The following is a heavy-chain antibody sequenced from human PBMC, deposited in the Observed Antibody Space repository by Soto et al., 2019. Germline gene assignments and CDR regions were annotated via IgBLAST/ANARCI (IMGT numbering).Heavy chain of an antibody. CDR3: AKDGRRDYVWGSTDY. CDR1: GFTFSSYG. J-gene: IGHJ4*02. V-gene: IGHV3-30*18. CDR2: ISYDGSNK. Sequence: QVQLVESGGGVVQPGRSLRLSCAASGFTFSSYGMHWVRQAPGKGLEWVAVISYDGSNKYYADSVKGRFTISRDNSKNTLYLQMNRLRAEDTAVYYCAKDGRRDYVWGSTDYWGQGTLVTVSS. D-gene: IGHD3-16*01.